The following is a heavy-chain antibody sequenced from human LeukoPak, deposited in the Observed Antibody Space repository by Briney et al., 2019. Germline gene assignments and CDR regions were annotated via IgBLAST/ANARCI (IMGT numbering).Heavy chain of an antibody. CDR3: AKLSSSWYPPDY. Sequence: GGSLRLSCAASGFPLSSYAMSWVRQGPGKGLEWVAATSSSDPGTYHADSVRGRFTISRDNSKNTLYLQMNRLRVEDAAVYYCAKLSSSWYPPDYWGQGTLVTVSS. CDR1: GFPLSSYA. CDR2: TSSSDPGT. J-gene: IGHJ4*02. V-gene: IGHV3-23*01. D-gene: IGHD6-13*01.